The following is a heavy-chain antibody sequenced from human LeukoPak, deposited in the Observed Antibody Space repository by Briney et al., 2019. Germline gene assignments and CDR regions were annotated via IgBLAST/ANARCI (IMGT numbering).Heavy chain of an antibody. CDR3: ARLFYGDSPLYYGMDV. V-gene: IGHV5-51*01. D-gene: IGHD4-17*01. CDR2: IYPGDSDT. J-gene: IGHJ6*02. Sequence: GESLKISCKGSGYSFTSYWISWVRQMPGKGLEWMGIIYPGDSDTRYSPSFQGQVTISADKSISTAYLQWSSLKASDTAMYYCARLFYGDSPLYYGMDVWGQGTTVTVSS. CDR1: GYSFTSYW.